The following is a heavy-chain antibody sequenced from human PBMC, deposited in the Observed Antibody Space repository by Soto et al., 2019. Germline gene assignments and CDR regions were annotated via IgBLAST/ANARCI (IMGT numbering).Heavy chain of an antibody. V-gene: IGHV3-23*01. J-gene: IGHJ6*02. D-gene: IGHD4-4*01. Sequence: GGSLRLSCAASGFTFSSYAMSWVRQAPGKGLEWVSAISGSGGSTYYADSVKGRFTISRDNSKNTLYLQVNSLRAEDTAVYYCAKAPPTYTKEVNDGMDVWGQGTTVTVSS. CDR3: AKAPPTYTKEVNDGMDV. CDR1: GFTFSSYA. CDR2: ISGSGGST.